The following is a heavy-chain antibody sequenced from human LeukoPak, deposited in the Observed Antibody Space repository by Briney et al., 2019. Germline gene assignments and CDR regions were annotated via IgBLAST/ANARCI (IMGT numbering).Heavy chain of an antibody. J-gene: IGHJ3*02. CDR3: AKLAWDDAFDI. D-gene: IGHD1-26*01. V-gene: IGHV3-30*18. Sequence: GGSLRLSCAASGFTFSSYGMHWVRQAPGKGLEWVAVISYDGSNKYYADSVKGRFTISRDNSKNTLYLQMNSLRAEDTAVYYCAKLAWDDAFDIWGQGTVVTVSS. CDR1: GFTFSSYG. CDR2: ISYDGSNK.